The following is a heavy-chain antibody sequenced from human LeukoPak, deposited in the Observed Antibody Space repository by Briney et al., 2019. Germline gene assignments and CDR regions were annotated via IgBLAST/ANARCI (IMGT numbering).Heavy chain of an antibody. D-gene: IGHD3-9*01. CDR3: ARSRYDILTGLLGHFDY. V-gene: IGHV4-59*01. J-gene: IGHJ4*02. CDR1: GGSISSYC. CDR2: IYYSGST. Sequence: SSEALSLTCTVSGGSISSYCWSWIRQPPGKGLEWIGYIYYSGSTNYNPSLKSRVTMSVDTSKNQFSLKLSSVTAADTAVYYCARSRYDILTGLLGHFDYWGQGTLVTVSS.